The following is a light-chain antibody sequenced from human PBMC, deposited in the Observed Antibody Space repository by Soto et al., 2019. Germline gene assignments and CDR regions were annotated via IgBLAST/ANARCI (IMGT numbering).Light chain of an antibody. Sequence: EIVMTQSPVTLSVSPGERATLSCTASQSVNNNVAWYQQKPGQAPRLLIYETSSRATGIPDRFSGSGSQTDFTLTISRLEPEDFAVYYCQQYGTSPRTFGQGTKVDIK. V-gene: IGKV3-20*01. J-gene: IGKJ1*01. CDR2: ETS. CDR3: QQYGTSPRT. CDR1: QSVNNN.